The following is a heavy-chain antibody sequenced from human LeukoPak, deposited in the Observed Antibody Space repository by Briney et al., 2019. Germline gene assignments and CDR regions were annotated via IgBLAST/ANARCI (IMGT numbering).Heavy chain of an antibody. CDR3: ARGRRYPTYYYGSGSQQNWFDP. Sequence: SETLSLTCTVSGGSISSYYWSWIRQPPGKGLEWIGYIYTSGSTNYNPSLKSRVTISVDTSKNQFSLKLSSVTAADTAVYYCARGRRYPTYYYGSGSQQNWFDPWGQGTLVTVSS. J-gene: IGHJ5*02. D-gene: IGHD3-10*01. V-gene: IGHV4-4*09. CDR2: IYTSGST. CDR1: GGSISSYY.